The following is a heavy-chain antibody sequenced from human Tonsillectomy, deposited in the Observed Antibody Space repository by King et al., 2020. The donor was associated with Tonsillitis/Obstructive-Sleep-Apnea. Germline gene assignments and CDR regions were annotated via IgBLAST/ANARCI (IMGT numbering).Heavy chain of an antibody. Sequence: VQLVESGGGLVQPGGSLRLSCAASGFTFSSYEMNWVRQAPGKGLEWVSYISSSGSTIYYADSVKGRFTISRDNAKNSLYLQMNSLRAEDTAVYYCARKGTVLTHYYYYGMDVWGQGTTVTVSS. D-gene: IGHD2-8*01. CDR1: GFTFSSYE. J-gene: IGHJ6*02. V-gene: IGHV3-48*03. CDR3: ARKGTVLTHYYYYGMDV. CDR2: ISSSGSTI.